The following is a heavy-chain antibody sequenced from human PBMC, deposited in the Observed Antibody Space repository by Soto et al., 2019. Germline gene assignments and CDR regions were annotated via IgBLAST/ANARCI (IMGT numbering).Heavy chain of an antibody. V-gene: IGHV3-23*01. J-gene: IGHJ4*02. D-gene: IGHD1-26*01. CDR2: ISGSGGST. CDR1: GFTFSSYA. Sequence: EVQLLESGGGLVQPGGSLRLSCAASGFTFSSYAMSWVRQAPGKGLEWVSAISGSGGSTYYADSVKGRFTNSRNNSKNTLYLQMNSLRAEDTAVYYCAKATHSGSYWRHFDYWGQGTLVTVSS. CDR3: AKATHSGSYWRHFDY.